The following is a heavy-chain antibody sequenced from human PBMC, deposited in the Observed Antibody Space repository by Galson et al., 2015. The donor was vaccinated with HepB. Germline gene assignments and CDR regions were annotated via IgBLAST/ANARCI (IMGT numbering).Heavy chain of an antibody. CDR3: AKDDHYFDEPTSPFY. J-gene: IGHJ4*02. V-gene: IGHV3-33*06. CDR1: GFTFSSYG. CDR2: IWYDGSNK. Sequence: SLRLSCAASGFTFSSYGMHWVRQAPGKGLEWVAVIWYDGSNKYYADSVKGRFTISRDNSKNTLYLQMNSLRAEDTAVYYCAKDDHYFDEPTSPFYWGQGTLVTVSS. D-gene: IGHD2/OR15-2a*01.